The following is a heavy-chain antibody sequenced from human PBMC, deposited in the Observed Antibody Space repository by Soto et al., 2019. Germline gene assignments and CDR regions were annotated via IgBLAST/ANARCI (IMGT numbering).Heavy chain of an antibody. CDR3: AKGDGFILAV. J-gene: IGHJ6*02. Sequence: PXGSLRLSCAASGFTVNSNYMSWVRQAPGEGLQWVSITNTGGTTYYADSVKGRFTVSRDNSKNTLYLQMNSLRAEDTAVYYCAKGDGFILAVWGQGTTVTVSS. D-gene: IGHD1-26*01. V-gene: IGHV3-53*01. CDR1: GFTVNSNY. CDR2: TNTGGTT.